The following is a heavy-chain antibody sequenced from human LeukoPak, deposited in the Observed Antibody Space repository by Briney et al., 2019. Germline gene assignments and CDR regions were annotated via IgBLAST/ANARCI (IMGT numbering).Heavy chain of an antibody. Sequence: GGSLRLSCTASGFTFGDYAMSWFRQAPGKGLEWVGFIRSKAYGGTTEYAASVKGRFTISRDASKNTLYLQMDSLKTGDTAMYYCTTDNWRGLDAFDIWGQGTMVTVSS. J-gene: IGHJ3*02. CDR2: IRSKAYGGTT. CDR3: TTDNWRGLDAFDI. D-gene: IGHD3-3*01. V-gene: IGHV3-49*03. CDR1: GFTFGDYA.